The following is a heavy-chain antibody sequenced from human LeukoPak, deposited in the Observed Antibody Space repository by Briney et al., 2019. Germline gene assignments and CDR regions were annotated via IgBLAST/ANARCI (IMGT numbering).Heavy chain of an antibody. CDR3: ARYSSGWYYFDY. Sequence: KLQGRVTMTTDTSTSTAYMELRSLRSDDTAVYYCARYSSGWYYFDYWGQGTLVTVSS. J-gene: IGHJ4*02. V-gene: IGHV1-18*01. D-gene: IGHD6-19*01.